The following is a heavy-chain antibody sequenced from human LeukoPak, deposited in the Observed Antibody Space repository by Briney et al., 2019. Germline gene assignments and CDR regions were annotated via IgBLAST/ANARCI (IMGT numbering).Heavy chain of an antibody. CDR3: ARDVHGDYGSGWFDP. CDR1: GGTFNNSA. CDR2: IMPLFGTA. V-gene: IGHV1-69*05. D-gene: IGHD4-17*01. J-gene: IGHJ5*02. Sequence: SVKVSCKTSGGTFNNSAISWVRQAPGQGLEWLGGIMPLFGTAGYAQKFQGRVTITKDESTRTVYLELTSLTSDDTTVYYCARDVHGDYGSGWFDPWGQGTLVSVSS.